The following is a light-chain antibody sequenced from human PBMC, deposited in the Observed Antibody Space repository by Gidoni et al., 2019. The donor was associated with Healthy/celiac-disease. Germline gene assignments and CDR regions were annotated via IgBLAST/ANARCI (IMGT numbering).Light chain of an antibody. V-gene: IGKV3-15*01. CDR2: GAS. Sequence: EIVMTQSPATLSVSPGERATLSCRASQSVRRNLAWYQQKPVQAPRLLIYGASTRATGIPARFIGSGSVTSFTLTISSLQSEDFAVYYCQQYNYWPWTFGQGTQVEIK. J-gene: IGKJ1*01. CDR1: QSVRRN. CDR3: QQYNYWPWT.